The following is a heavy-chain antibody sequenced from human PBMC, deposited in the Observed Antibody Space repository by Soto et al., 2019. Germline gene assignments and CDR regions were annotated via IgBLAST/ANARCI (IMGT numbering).Heavy chain of an antibody. Sequence: GGSLRLSCAASGFTFTRYSMNWVRQAPGKGLEWVSSISSTTNYIYYADSMKGRFTVPRDNAKNSVYLDMNSLSAEDTAVYYCARESEDLTSNFDYWGQGTLVTVSS. CDR3: ARESEDLTSNFDY. V-gene: IGHV3-21*01. CDR1: GFTFTRYS. J-gene: IGHJ4*02. CDR2: ISSTTNYI.